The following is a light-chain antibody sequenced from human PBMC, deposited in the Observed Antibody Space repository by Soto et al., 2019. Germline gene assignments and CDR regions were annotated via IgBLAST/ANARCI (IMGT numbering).Light chain of an antibody. J-gene: IGLJ1*01. V-gene: IGLV2-14*01. CDR2: DVS. CDR3: SSYTSSSTLLYV. CDR1: SSDVGGYNY. Sequence: QSALTQPASVSGSPGQSITISCTGTSSDVGGYNYVSWYQQHPGKAPKLMIYDVSNRPSGVSNRFSGSKSGNRASLTISGIQAEDEADYYCSSYTSSSTLLYVFGTGTKLTVL.